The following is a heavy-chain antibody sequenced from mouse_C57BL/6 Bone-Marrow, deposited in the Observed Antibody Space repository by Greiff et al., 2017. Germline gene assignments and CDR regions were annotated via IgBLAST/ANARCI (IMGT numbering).Heavy chain of an antibody. CDR3: ARSGYYGSSFFDY. D-gene: IGHD1-1*01. CDR2: IDPSDSYT. CDR1: GYTFTSYW. J-gene: IGHJ2*01. V-gene: IGHV1-59*01. Sequence: VQLVESGAELVRPGTSVKLSCKASGYTFTSYWMHWVKQRPGQGLEWIGVIDPSDSYTNYNQKFKGKATLTVDTSSSTAYMQLSSLTSEDSAVYYCARSGYYGSSFFDYWGQGTTLTVSS.